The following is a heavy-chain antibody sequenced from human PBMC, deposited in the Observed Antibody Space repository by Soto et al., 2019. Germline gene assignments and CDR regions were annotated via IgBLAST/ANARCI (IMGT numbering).Heavy chain of an antibody. V-gene: IGHV1-8*01. Sequence: ASVKVSCKASGYTFTSYDINWVRQATGQGLEWMGWMNPNSGNTGYAQKFQGRVTMTRNTSISTAYMELSSLRSEDTAVYYCASQTYRYCSGGSCYGYYYYMDVWGKGTTVTVSS. D-gene: IGHD2-15*01. CDR2: MNPNSGNT. CDR3: ASQTYRYCSGGSCYGYYYYMDV. CDR1: GYTFTSYD. J-gene: IGHJ6*03.